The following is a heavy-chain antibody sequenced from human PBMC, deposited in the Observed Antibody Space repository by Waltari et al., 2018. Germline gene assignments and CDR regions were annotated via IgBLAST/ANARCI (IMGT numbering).Heavy chain of an antibody. V-gene: IGHV3-13*04. CDR2: VGTGGVT. J-gene: IGHJ4*02. D-gene: IGHD1-1*01. Sequence: EVQLVESGGTLVQPGGSLRLSCIASGFTFRSYDMHWVRQMSGKGLECVAVVGTGGVTHYAESVRDRFTISRDNVKNSLYLQMNSLRVEDTAEYYCVRGAYRGNDFWGQGTRVTVSS. CDR3: VRGAYRGNDF. CDR1: GFTFRSYD.